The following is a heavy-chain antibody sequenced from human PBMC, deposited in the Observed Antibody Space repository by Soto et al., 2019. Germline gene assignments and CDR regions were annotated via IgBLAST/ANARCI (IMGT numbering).Heavy chain of an antibody. D-gene: IGHD4-17*01. J-gene: IGHJ5*02. Sequence: GGSLRLSCSASGFTFSMFSMHWVRQAPGKGLEYVSGISSNGDSTYYADSVKGRFTISRDNSKNTPYLQMSSLRAVDTAVYYCVHPRSTVQIPPTWGQGTLVTVSS. CDR1: GFTFSMFS. CDR2: ISSNGDST. CDR3: VHPRSTVQIPPT. V-gene: IGHV3-64D*06.